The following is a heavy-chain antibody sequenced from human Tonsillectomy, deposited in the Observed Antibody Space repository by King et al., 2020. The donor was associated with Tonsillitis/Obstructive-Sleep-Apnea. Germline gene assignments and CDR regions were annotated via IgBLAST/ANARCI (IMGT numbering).Heavy chain of an antibody. V-gene: IGHV4-59*01. J-gene: IGHJ4*02. CDR2: IYYSGST. Sequence: QLQESGPGLVKPSETLSLTCTVSGGSISSYYWSWIRQPPGKGLEWIGYIYYSGSTNYNPSLKSRVTISVDTSKNQFSLKLSSVTAADTAVYYCAGGGRRGYFDYWGQGTLVTVSS. CDR3: AGGGRRGYFDY. CDR1: GGSISSYY. D-gene: IGHD1-26*01.